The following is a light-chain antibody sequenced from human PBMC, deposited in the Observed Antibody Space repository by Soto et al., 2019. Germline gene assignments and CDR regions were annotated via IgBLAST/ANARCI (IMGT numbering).Light chain of an antibody. CDR1: SRDVGGYSF. CDR3: SSYAGSTRYV. Sequence: QSALTQPPSASGSPGQSVTISCTGTSRDVGGYSFVYWYQQHPGKAPKLIIYQVTKRPSGVPDRFSGSKSGNTASLTVSGLQAEDEADYYCSSYAGSTRYVFGTGTKVTVL. V-gene: IGLV2-8*01. J-gene: IGLJ1*01. CDR2: QVT.